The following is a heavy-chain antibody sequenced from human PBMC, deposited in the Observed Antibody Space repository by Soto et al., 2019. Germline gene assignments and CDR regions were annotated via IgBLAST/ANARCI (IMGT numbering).Heavy chain of an antibody. Sequence: SETLSLTCTVSGGSISSYYWSWIRQPPGKGLEGIGYIYYSGSTNYNPSLKSRVTISVDTSKNQFSLKLSSVTAADTAVYYCARGERSGGGAAYWGQGTLLTVSS. CDR3: ARGERSGGGAAY. CDR2: IYYSGST. CDR1: GGSISSYY. D-gene: IGHD1-1*01. V-gene: IGHV4-59*01. J-gene: IGHJ4*02.